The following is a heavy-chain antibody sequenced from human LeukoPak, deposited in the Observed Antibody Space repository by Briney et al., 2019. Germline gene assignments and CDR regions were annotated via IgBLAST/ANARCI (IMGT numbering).Heavy chain of an antibody. CDR1: GFSISSDDC. J-gene: IGHJ5*02. CDR3: VRDGGFYYTASPNSWFDP. D-gene: IGHD2-15*01. V-gene: IGHV4-38-2*02. CDR2: ISNRGSP. Sequence: PSETLSLTRLVSGFSISSDDCWGWIRQPPGKGLEWIGSISNRGSPYYNPSLKSRVTMSVDTPNNHFSLRLSSVTAADTAVYYCVRDGGFYYTASPNSWFDPWGQGTLVTVSS.